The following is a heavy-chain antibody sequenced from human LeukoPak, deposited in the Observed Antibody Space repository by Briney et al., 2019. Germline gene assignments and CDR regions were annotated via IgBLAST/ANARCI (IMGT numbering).Heavy chain of an antibody. CDR2: INPSGGST. CDR3: ARDGVFPMAPDYGDYEWDGGFHY. V-gene: IGHV1-46*01. J-gene: IGHJ4*02. CDR1: GYTFTSYY. D-gene: IGHD4-17*01. Sequence: ASVKVSCKASGYTFTSYYMHWVRQAPGQGLEWMGIINPSGGSTSYAQKFQGRVTMTRDTSTSTVYMELSSLRSEDTAVYYCARDGVFPMAPDYGDYEWDGGFHYWGQGTLVTVSS.